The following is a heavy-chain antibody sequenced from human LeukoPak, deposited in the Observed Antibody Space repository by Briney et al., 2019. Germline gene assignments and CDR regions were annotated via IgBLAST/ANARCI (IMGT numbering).Heavy chain of an antibody. CDR2: IYYSGST. CDR1: GGSISSGDYY. CDR3: ARDYYGSGSYYTNYYYYGMDV. D-gene: IGHD3-10*01. Sequence: SETLSLTCTVSGGSISSGDYYRSWIRQPPGKGLEWIGYIYYSGSTYYNPSLKSRVTISVDTSKNQFSLKLSSVTAADTAVYYCARDYYGSGSYYTNYYYYGMDVWGQGTTVTVSS. J-gene: IGHJ6*02. V-gene: IGHV4-30-4*01.